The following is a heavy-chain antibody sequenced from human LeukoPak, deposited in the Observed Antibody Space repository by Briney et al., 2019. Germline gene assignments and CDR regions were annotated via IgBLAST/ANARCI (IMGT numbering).Heavy chain of an antibody. J-gene: IGHJ4*02. CDR1: GGSISSSSYY. Sequence: SETLSLTCTVSGGSISSSSYYWGWIRQPPGKGLEWIGSIYYSGSTYYNPSLKSRVTISLDTSKNQFSLRLSSMTAADTAMYYCARNAPEGLDFWGQGTLVTVSS. CDR2: IYYSGST. V-gene: IGHV4-39*07. CDR3: ARNAPEGLDF. D-gene: IGHD2-2*01.